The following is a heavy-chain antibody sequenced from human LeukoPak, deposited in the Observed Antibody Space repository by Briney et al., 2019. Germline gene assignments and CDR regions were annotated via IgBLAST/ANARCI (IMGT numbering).Heavy chain of an antibody. Sequence: KPSETLSLTCAVYGGSFSGYYWSWIRQPPGKGLEWIGEINHRGSTYYNPSLKSRVTISVDTSKNQFSLKLSSVTAADTAVYYCARDSGDYVWGSYHQFDYWGQGTLVTVSS. CDR3: ARDSGDYVWGSYHQFDY. D-gene: IGHD3-16*02. CDR2: INHRGST. J-gene: IGHJ4*02. CDR1: GGSFSGYY. V-gene: IGHV4-34*01.